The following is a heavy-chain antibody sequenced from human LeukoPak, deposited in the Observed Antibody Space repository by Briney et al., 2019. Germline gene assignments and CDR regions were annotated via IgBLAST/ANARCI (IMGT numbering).Heavy chain of an antibody. J-gene: IGHJ6*03. CDR1: GFTFSNAW. CDR3: TTTGRLMTRRVGSEGYYYYYYMDV. D-gene: IGHD4-11*01. Sequence: PGGSLRLSCAASGFTFSNAWMSWVRQAPGKGLEWVGRIKSKTDGGTTDYAAPVKGRFTISRDDSKNTLYLQMNSLKTEDTAVYYCTTTGRLMTRRVGSEGYYYYYYMDVWGKGTTVTVSS. V-gene: IGHV3-15*01. CDR2: IKSKTDGGTT.